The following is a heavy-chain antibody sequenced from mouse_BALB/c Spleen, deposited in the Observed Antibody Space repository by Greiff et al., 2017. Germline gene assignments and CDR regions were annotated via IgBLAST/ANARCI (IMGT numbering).Heavy chain of an antibody. CDR1: GFTFSSYG. CDR3: ARDNGYWFAY. D-gene: IGHD1-2*01. Sequence: DVKLVESGGGLVQPGGSLKLSCAASGFTFSSYGMSWVRQTPDKRLELVATINSNGGSTYYPDSVKGRFTISRDNAKNTLYLQMSSLKSEDTAMYYCARDNGYWFAYWGQGTLVTVSA. J-gene: IGHJ3*01. V-gene: IGHV5-6-3*01. CDR2: INSNGGST.